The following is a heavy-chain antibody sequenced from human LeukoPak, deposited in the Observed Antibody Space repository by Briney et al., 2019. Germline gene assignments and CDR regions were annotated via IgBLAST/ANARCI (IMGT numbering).Heavy chain of an antibody. CDR1: GFTFSSYE. D-gene: IGHD4-17*01. CDR3: GRTGYGDYHYFDY. Sequence: GGSLRLSCAASGFTFSSYEMNWVRQAPGKGLEWVSYISSSGSTIYYADSVKGRFTISRDNAKNSLYLQMNSLRAEDTAVYYCGRTGYGDYHYFDYWGQGTLVTVSS. J-gene: IGHJ4*02. V-gene: IGHV3-48*03. CDR2: ISSSGSTI.